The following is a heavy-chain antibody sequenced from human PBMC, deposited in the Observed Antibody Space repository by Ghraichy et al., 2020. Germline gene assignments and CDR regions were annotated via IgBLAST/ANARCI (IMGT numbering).Heavy chain of an antibody. V-gene: IGHV3-30*03. CDR1: GFSFPNFN. Sequence: GGSLRLSCAASGFSFPNFNMQWVRQAPGKGLEGVAVVSYDGSKKYYADSVKDRFTISRDNSGNILYLQMSSLRPEDTAMYYCARPSPYPSNFATRPPDSWGQGVLVTVSS. CDR3: ARPSPYPSNFATRPPDS. J-gene: IGHJ4*02. CDR2: VSYDGSKK. D-gene: IGHD6-6*01.